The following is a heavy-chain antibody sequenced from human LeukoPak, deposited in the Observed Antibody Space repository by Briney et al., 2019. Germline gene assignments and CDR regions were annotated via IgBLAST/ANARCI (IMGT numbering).Heavy chain of an antibody. Sequence: PSETLSLTCTVSGGSSSSYYWSWIRQPPGKGLEWIGHIYDSGSTSYHPSLKSRVTIQGDTSKNRFSLRLSSVTAADTAVYYCARPLIGGGWHAFEIWGQGTMVTVSS. CDR1: GGSSSSYY. V-gene: IGHV4-59*08. J-gene: IGHJ3*02. CDR3: ARPLIGGGWHAFEI. D-gene: IGHD3-22*01. CDR2: IYDSGST.